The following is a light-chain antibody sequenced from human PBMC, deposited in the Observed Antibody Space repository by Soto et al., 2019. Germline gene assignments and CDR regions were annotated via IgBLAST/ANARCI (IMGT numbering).Light chain of an antibody. CDR3: QQYNNWPLT. CDR1: QSVSSN. Sequence: EIVMTQSPATLSVSPGERATLSCRASQSVSSNLAWYQQKPRQAPRLLIYGASTRATGIPARLSGSGSGTEFTLTISSLQSEDFAVYYCQQYNNWPLTFGQGTKVEIK. CDR2: GAS. J-gene: IGKJ1*01. V-gene: IGKV3-15*01.